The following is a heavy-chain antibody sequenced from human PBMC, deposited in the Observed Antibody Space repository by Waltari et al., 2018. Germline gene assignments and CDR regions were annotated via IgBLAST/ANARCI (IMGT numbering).Heavy chain of an antibody. CDR3: ASLGPIVATMDYYYGMDV. Sequence: QVQLVQSGAEVKKPGSSVKVSCKASGGTFSSYTISWVRQAPGQGLEWMGRIIPILGIANYAQKFQGRVTITADKSTSTAYMELSSLRSEDTAVYYCASLGPIVATMDYYYGMDVWGQGTTVTVSS. CDR2: IIPILGIA. D-gene: IGHD5-12*01. CDR1: GGTFSSYT. V-gene: IGHV1-69*02. J-gene: IGHJ6*02.